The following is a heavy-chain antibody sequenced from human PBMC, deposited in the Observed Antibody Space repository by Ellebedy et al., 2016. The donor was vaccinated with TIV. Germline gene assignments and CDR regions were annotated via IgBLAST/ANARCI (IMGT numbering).Heavy chain of an antibody. V-gene: IGHV3-9*01. CDR1: GFIFSDYA. Sequence: SLKISCAASGFIFSDYAMHWVRQVPGKVPEWVSGISWDSGNRGYAESVRGRFIISRDKDKNSLSPQMNNLRPEDTAIYYCAQLVAATKRNYFDAWGQGTLVTVSS. CDR2: ISWDSGNR. CDR3: AQLVAATKRNYFDA. D-gene: IGHD6-19*01. J-gene: IGHJ4*02.